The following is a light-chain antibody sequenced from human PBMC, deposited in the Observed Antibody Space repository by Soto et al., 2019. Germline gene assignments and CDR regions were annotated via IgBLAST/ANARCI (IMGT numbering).Light chain of an antibody. V-gene: IGKV1-5*01. CDR3: QQYNSYST. J-gene: IGKJ5*01. Sequence: DIQMTQSPSTLSSSVGDRVTITCRASQSIRSWLAWYQQKPRQAPKLLIYDASSLESGVPSRFSGSGSGTEFTLTISSLQPDDFATYYRQQYNSYSTFGQGTRLE. CDR1: QSIRSW. CDR2: DAS.